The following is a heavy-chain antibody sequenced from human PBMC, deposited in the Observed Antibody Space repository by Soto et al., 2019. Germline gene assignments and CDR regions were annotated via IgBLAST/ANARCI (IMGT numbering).Heavy chain of an antibody. D-gene: IGHD3-10*01. CDR3: ARQEYGSGSYYDFDY. V-gene: IGHV4-39*01. CDR2: IYYSGST. J-gene: IGHJ4*02. CDR1: GGSISSSSHY. Sequence: PSETLSLTCSVSGGSISSSSHYWGWIRQPPGKGLEWIGNIYYSGSTYYNPSLKSRVAISVDTSKNQFSLKLTSVTAADTAVYYCARQEYGSGSYYDFDYWGQGTLVTVSS.